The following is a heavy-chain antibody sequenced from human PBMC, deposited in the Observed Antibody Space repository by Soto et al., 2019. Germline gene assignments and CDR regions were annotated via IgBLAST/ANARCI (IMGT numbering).Heavy chain of an antibody. V-gene: IGHV4-34*01. CDR1: GGSFTGYY. CDR3: ARSMIVVVTATSLYYYYGMDV. CDR2: INHSGST. J-gene: IGHJ6*02. D-gene: IGHD2-21*02. Sequence: PSETLSLTCAVYGGSFTGYYLSWIRQRPGKGLEWIGEINHSGSTNYNPSLKSRVTISVDTSKNQFSLKLSSVTAADTAVYYCARSMIVVVTATSLYYYYGMDVWGQGTTVTVSS.